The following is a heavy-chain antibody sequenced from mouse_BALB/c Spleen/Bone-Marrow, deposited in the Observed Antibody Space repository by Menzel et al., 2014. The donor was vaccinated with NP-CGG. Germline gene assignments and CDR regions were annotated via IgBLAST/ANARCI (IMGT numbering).Heavy chain of an antibody. CDR1: GYTFTSYD. Sequence: QVQLKESGPELVKPGALVKISCKASGYTFTSYDINWVKQRPGQGLEWIGWIYPGDGSTKYNEKFKGKATLTADKSSSTDYKQLSSPTSEKSAVYFCARGEGPFYGYGFAYWGRGTLVAVSA. CDR2: IYPGDGST. V-gene: IGHV1S56*01. D-gene: IGHD1-2*01. CDR3: ARGEGPFYGYGFAY. J-gene: IGHJ3*01.